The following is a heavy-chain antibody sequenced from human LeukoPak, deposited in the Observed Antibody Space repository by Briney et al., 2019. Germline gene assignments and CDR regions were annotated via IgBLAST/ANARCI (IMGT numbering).Heavy chain of an antibody. CDR1: GYTFTSYG. D-gene: IGHD6-13*01. Sequence: GASVKVSCKASGYTFTSYGISWVRQAPGQGLEWMGWISAYNGNTNYAQKLQGRVTMTTDTSTSTAYMELSSLRSEDTAVYYCAVGIAAADDAFDIWGQGTMVTVSS. V-gene: IGHV1-18*01. J-gene: IGHJ3*02. CDR3: AVGIAAADDAFDI. CDR2: ISAYNGNT.